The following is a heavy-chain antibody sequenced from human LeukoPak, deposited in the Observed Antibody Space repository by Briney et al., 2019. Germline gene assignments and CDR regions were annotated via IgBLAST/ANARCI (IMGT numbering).Heavy chain of an antibody. V-gene: IGHV3-23*01. D-gene: IGHD2-21*02. Sequence: GGSLRLSCVASGFTFSSSAMSWVRQAPERGLEWVSPISGSGGSTNYADSVKGRFTNSRDNSKNTLYLQMNSLTAEDTAVYYCAKPRTAAGRNFDYWGQGTLVTVSS. CDR1: GFTFSSSA. CDR3: AKPRTAAGRNFDY. J-gene: IGHJ4*02. CDR2: ISGSGGST.